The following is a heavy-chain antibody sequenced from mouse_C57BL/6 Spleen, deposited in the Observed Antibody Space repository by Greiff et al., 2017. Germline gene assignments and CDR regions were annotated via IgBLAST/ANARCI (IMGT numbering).Heavy chain of an antibody. Sequence: VQLKESGPELVKPGASVKIPCKASGYTFTDYNMDWVKQSHGKSLEWIGDINPNNGGTIYNQKFQGKATLTVDKSSSTAYMELRSLTSEDTAVYYCARSYYSNYVRFAYWGQGTLVTVSA. J-gene: IGHJ3*01. V-gene: IGHV1-18*01. CDR2: INPNNGGT. CDR1: GYTFTDYN. CDR3: ARSYYSNYVRFAY. D-gene: IGHD2-5*01.